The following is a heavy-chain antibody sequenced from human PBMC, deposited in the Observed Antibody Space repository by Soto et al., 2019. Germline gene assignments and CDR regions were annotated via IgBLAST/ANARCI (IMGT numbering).Heavy chain of an antibody. V-gene: IGHV4-39*02. CDR1: GVSLNSNTYY. J-gene: IGHJ5*01. CDR3: VRPEGDNWFAS. Sequence: QLQLQESGPGLLTPSENMFLLCSVSGVSLNSNTYYCAWIRQSPGEGLEWLGRVSYIGTTFYNTALKSRVAICLDTARNNFSLPLTAVTAADAAMYSWVRPEGDNWFASWGPGVPVTFSS. CDR2: VSYIGTT.